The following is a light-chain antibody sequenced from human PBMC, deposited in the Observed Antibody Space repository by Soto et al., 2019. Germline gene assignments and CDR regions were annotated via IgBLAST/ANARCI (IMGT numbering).Light chain of an antibody. CDR3: QQYKNWPT. CDR1: QSVRSH. Sequence: IVMTHSPSTLCVSPGEVVTLSCRASQSVRSHFAWYQQKPGQPPRLLIYGASTSATGTPARFSGSGFGTEFTLTISSLQSEDFAVYYCQQYKNWPTFGQGTRLEIK. J-gene: IGKJ5*01. V-gene: IGKV3-15*01. CDR2: GAS.